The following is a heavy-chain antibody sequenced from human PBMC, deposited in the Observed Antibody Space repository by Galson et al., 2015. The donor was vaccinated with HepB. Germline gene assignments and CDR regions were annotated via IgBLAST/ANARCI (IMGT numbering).Heavy chain of an antibody. V-gene: IGHV4-39*01. CDR2: IYSSGNT. CDR1: GGPISSSGYY. CDR3: ARLSTGYPYYFDY. Sequence: SETLSLTCTVSGGPISSSGYYWAWVRQPPGKGQEWIGSIYSSGNTYYSRSLKGRVTISMDTSKNQFSLKLNFVTAADTAVYYCARLSTGYPYYFDYWGQGTLVTVSS. J-gene: IGHJ4*02. D-gene: IGHD3-9*01.